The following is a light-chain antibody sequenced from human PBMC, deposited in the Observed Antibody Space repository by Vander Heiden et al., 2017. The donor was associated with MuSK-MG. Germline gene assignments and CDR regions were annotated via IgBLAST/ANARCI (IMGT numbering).Light chain of an antibody. CDR1: QSISSY. CDR2: AAS. J-gene: IGKJ4*01. Sequence: DIQLTPSPSSLSASVGDRVTITCRASQSISSYLNWDQQKPGKAPKLLIYAASSLQSGVPSRFSGSGSGTDFTLTISSLQPEDFATYYGQQSYSTPPTFGGGTKVEIK. V-gene: IGKV1-39*01. CDR3: QQSYSTPPT.